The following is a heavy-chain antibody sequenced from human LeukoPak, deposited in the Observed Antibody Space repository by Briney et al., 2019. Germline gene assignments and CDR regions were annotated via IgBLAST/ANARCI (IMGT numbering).Heavy chain of an antibody. V-gene: IGHV3-64*01. CDR3: ERETNQNYYDSSGYYYPNDAFDI. Sequence: GGSLRLSCAASGFTFSSYAMHWVRQAPGKGLEYVSAISSNGGSTYYANSVKGRFTISRDNSKNTLYLQMGSLRAEDMAVYYCERETNQNYYDSSGYYYPNDAFDIWGQGTMVTVSS. CDR2: ISSNGGST. CDR1: GFTFSSYA. D-gene: IGHD3-22*01. J-gene: IGHJ3*02.